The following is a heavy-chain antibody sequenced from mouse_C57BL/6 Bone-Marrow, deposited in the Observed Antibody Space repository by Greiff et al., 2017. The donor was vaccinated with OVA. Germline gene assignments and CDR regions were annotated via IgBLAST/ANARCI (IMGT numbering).Heavy chain of an antibody. CDR1: GFTFSSYG. Sequence: EVQLVESGGDLVKPGGSLKLSCAASGFTFSSYGMSWVRQTPDKRLEWVATISSGGSYTYYPDSVKGRFTITRDNAKNTLYLQMSSLKSEDTAMYYCARRTYDYEDYWGQGTTLTVSS. CDR2: ISSGGSYT. D-gene: IGHD2-4*01. J-gene: IGHJ2*01. V-gene: IGHV5-6*01. CDR3: ARRTYDYEDY.